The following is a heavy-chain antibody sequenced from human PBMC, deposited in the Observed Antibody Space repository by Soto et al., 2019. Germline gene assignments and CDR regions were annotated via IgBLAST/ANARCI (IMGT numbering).Heavy chain of an antibody. CDR3: AAELCFGKLSVV. V-gene: IGHV1-69*05. D-gene: IGHD3-10*01. CDR2: IIPLFGTT. CDR1: GDTFKNCV. J-gene: IGHJ6*02. Sequence: SVKVSCKASGDTFKNCVISWVRQAPGQGLGWMGGIIPLFGTTDFAQRFQGRLTITTDESTTTAYMELSRLRSEDTATYYCAAELCFGKLSVVWGQGATVTVSS.